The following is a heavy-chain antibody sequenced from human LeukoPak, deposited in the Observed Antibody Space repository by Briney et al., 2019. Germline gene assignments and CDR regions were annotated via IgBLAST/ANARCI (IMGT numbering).Heavy chain of an antibody. CDR2: ISGSGGST. Sequence: GGSLRLSCAASGFTFSSYAMSWVRQAPGKGLEWVSAISGSGGSTYYADSVKGRFTISRDNSKNTLYLQMNSLRAEDTAVYYCAKSINRGYDYGDYVSDYWGQGTLVTVSS. CDR1: GFTFSSYA. CDR3: AKSINRGYDYGDYVSDY. V-gene: IGHV3-23*01. J-gene: IGHJ4*02. D-gene: IGHD4-17*01.